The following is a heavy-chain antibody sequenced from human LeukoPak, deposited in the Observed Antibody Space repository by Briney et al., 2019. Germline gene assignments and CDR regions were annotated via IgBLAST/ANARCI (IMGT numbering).Heavy chain of an antibody. CDR3: AREIVGAIKSYFDY. CDR2: ISSSSSTI. D-gene: IGHD1-26*01. V-gene: IGHV3-48*01. Sequence: PGGSLRLSCAASGFTFSSYSMNWVRQAPGKGLEWVSYISSSSSTIYYADSVKGRFTISRDNAKNSLYLQMNSLRAEDTAVYYCAREIVGAIKSYFDYWGQGTLVTVSS. CDR1: GFTFSSYS. J-gene: IGHJ4*02.